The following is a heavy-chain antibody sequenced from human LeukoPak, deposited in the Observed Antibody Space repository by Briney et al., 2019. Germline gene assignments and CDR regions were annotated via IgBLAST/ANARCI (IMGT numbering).Heavy chain of an antibody. D-gene: IGHD3-10*01. CDR1: GGSISSGSYY. CDR2: IYTSGST. Sequence: SETLSLTCTVSGGSISSGSYYWSWIRQPAGKGLEWIGRIYTSGSTNYNPSLKSRVTISVDTSKNQFSLKLSSVTAADTAVYYCARGGKVNYYGSRYYFDYWGQGTLVTVSS. CDR3: ARGGKVNYYGSRYYFDY. V-gene: IGHV4-61*02. J-gene: IGHJ4*02.